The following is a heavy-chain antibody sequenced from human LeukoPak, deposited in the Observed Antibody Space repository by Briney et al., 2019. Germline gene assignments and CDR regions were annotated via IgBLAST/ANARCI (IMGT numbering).Heavy chain of an antibody. CDR3: ARAAYSSGPDY. CDR2: INPSSSDK. V-gene: IGHV3-48*01. D-gene: IGHD6-19*01. CDR1: GFTFSTYS. J-gene: IGHJ4*02. Sequence: GGSLRLSCAASGFTFSTYSMNWVRQAPGKGLEWVSYINPSSSDKYYTDSVKGRFTTSRDNAKNSLFLQLHGLRAEDTAVYYCARAAYSSGPDYWGQGTLVTVSS.